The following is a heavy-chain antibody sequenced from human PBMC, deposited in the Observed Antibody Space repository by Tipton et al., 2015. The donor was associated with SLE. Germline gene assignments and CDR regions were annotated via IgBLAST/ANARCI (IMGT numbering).Heavy chain of an antibody. V-gene: IGHV4-59*01. Sequence: TLSLTCTVSGGSLSNYYWNWIRQPPGRGLEWIGCIYHSGSTSYSPSLESRVTISVDTSKNQFSLKLSSVTTADTAVYYCARRVVPDYWGQGTLVTVSS. J-gene: IGHJ4*02. CDR1: GGSLSNYY. D-gene: IGHD2-2*01. CDR2: IYHSGST. CDR3: ARRVVPDY.